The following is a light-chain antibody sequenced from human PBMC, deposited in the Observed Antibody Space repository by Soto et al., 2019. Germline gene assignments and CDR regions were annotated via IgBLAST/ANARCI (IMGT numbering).Light chain of an antibody. J-gene: IGKJ2*01. CDR2: GAS. V-gene: IGKV3-20*01. CDR1: QSVSSSY. CDR3: QQYGGSALYT. Sequence: EIVLTKSQGTMSLSPGEIATLSCRASQSVSSSYLAWYQQKPGQAPRLLIYGASSRATGIPDRFSGSGSGTKFTLIISRLEPEDFAVFYCQQYGGSALYTFGQGTKLEIK.